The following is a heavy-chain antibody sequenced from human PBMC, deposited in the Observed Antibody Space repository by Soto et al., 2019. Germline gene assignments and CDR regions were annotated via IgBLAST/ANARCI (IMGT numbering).Heavy chain of an antibody. CDR2: IYYSGST. CDR1: GGSISSYY. J-gene: IGHJ6*02. V-gene: IGHV4-59*01. D-gene: IGHD3-22*01. CDR3: AREGYDSRNSYYYTMYV. Sequence: QVQLQESGPGLVKPSETLSLTCTVSGGSISSYYWSWIRQPPGKGLGWIGYIYYSGSTNYNPSLNSRFTISLGTSKNQCSLKPSSVTAADTAVYYCAREGYDSRNSYYYTMYVWCQGTRVTVSS.